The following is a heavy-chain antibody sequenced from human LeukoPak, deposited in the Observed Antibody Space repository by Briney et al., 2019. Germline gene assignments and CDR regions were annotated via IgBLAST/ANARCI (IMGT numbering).Heavy chain of an antibody. CDR2: INPSGGST. D-gene: IGHD6-6*01. J-gene: IGHJ4*02. V-gene: IGHV1-46*01. CDR1: GYTFTSYY. CDR3: ARLLAEYSSSSPDYFDY. Sequence: ASVKVPCKASGYTFTSYYMHWVRQAPGQGLEWMGIINPSGGSTSYAQKFQGRVTMTRDMSTSTVYMELSSLRSEDTAVYYCARLLAEYSSSSPDYFDYWGQGTLVTVSS.